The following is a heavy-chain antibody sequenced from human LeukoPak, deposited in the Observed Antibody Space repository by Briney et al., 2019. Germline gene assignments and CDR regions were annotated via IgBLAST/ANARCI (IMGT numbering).Heavy chain of an antibody. V-gene: IGHV3-11*04. CDR2: ISSSGTTI. D-gene: IGHD3-10*01. J-gene: IGHJ4*02. CDR3: ARVEPGSNFDY. Sequence: GGSLRLSCAASGFTFSEYYMSWIRQAPGKGLEWVSYISSSGTTIYYADSVKGRFTISRDNAKNSLYLQMNSLRAEDTAVYYCARVEPGSNFDYWGQGTLVTVSS. CDR1: GFTFSEYY.